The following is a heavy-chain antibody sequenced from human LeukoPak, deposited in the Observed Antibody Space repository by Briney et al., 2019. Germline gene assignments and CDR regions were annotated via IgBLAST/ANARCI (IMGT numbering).Heavy chain of an antibody. CDR1: GFTFSSYS. Sequence: GGSLRLSCAASGFTFSSYSMNWVRQAPGKGLEWVSYISSSSSTIYYADSVKGRFTISRDNAENSLYLQMNSLRAEDTAVYYCAKDSMIVVVIGFDYWGQGTLVTVSS. J-gene: IGHJ4*02. V-gene: IGHV3-48*01. D-gene: IGHD3-22*01. CDR2: ISSSSSTI. CDR3: AKDSMIVVVIGFDY.